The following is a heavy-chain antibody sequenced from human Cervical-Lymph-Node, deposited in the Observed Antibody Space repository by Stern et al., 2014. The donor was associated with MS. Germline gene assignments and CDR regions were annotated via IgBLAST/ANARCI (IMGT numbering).Heavy chain of an antibody. CDR3: ARKIPDYYYYAMDV. CDR1: GFTFEDYA. Sequence: QLVESGGGVVQPGGSQRLSCTASGFTFEDYAMEWVRQVPGKGLEGVAMIWYDGSQKYYGDSVRGRFSVSRDNSRNTLYLQMKSLSLEDTAVYYCARKIPDYYYYAMDVWGQGTTVTVSS. J-gene: IGHJ6*02. CDR2: IWYDGSQK. V-gene: IGHV3-33*01. D-gene: IGHD2-2*02.